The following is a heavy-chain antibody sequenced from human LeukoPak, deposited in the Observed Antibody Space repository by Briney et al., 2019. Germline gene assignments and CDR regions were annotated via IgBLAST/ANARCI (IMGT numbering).Heavy chain of an antibody. CDR1: GFTFSSYA. CDR3: AKDSRAFGGVFPCDY. Sequence: GGSLRLSCAASGFTFSSYAMSWVRQAPGKGLEWVSGISGGGGTTYYADSMKGRFTISRDNSKNTLYLQMNSLRAEDTAVYYCAKDSRAFGGVFPCDYWGQGTLVTVSS. J-gene: IGHJ4*02. V-gene: IGHV3-23*01. D-gene: IGHD3-16*01. CDR2: ISGGGGTT.